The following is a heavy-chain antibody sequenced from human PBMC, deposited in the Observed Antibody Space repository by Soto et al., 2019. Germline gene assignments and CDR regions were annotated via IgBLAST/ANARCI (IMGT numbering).Heavy chain of an antibody. CDR3: ARAGFADFEQ. V-gene: IGHV3-21*01. Sequence: GGSLRLSCEASGFTFSIYSMKWIRQPPGRGLEWISSISSSSGHIYFADSVKGRFTISRDNAKNSVYLQMDNVKVEDKAVYYCARAGFADFEQWGQGTLVTVPQ. J-gene: IGHJ4*02. CDR1: GFTFSIYS. CDR2: ISSSSGHI.